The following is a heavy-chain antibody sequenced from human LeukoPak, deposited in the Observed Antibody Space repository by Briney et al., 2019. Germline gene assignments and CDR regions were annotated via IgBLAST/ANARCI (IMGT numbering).Heavy chain of an antibody. D-gene: IGHD6-6*01. CDR1: GGSISSGGYY. CDR2: IYHSGST. V-gene: IGHV4-30-2*01. J-gene: IGHJ4*02. CDR3: ARATTRSSSTDY. Sequence: SETLSLTCTVSGGSISSGGYYWSWIRQPPGKGLEWIGYIYHSGSTYYNPSLKSRVTISVDRSKNQFSLKLSSVTAADTAVYYCARATTRSSSTDYWGQGTLVTVSS.